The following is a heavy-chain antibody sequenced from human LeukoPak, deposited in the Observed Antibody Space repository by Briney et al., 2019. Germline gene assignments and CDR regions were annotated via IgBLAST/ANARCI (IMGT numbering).Heavy chain of an antibody. D-gene: IGHD3-9*01. J-gene: IGHJ4*02. CDR1: GGSFSGYY. CDR3: ARGAIPVFRYYYSDY. V-gene: IGHV4-34*01. Sequence: SETLSRTCAVYGGSFSGYYWSWIRQPPGKGLEWIGEINHSGSTNYNPSLKSRVTISVDTSKNQFSLKLSSVTAADTAVYYCARGAIPVFRYYYSDYWGQGTLVTVSS. CDR2: INHSGST.